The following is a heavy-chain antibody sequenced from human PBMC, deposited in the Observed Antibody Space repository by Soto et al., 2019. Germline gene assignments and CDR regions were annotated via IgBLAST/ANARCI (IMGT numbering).Heavy chain of an antibody. Sequence: QVQLVQSGAEVKKPGSSVKVSCKASGGTFSSYAISWVRQAPGQGLEWMGGIIPIFGTANYAQKFQGRVTIAADESTSTAYMELRSLRSEDTAVYYCARELAGNADFDYWGQGTLVTVSS. J-gene: IGHJ4*02. V-gene: IGHV1-69*01. CDR2: IIPIFGTA. CDR3: ARELAGNADFDY. D-gene: IGHD4-4*01. CDR1: GGTFSSYA.